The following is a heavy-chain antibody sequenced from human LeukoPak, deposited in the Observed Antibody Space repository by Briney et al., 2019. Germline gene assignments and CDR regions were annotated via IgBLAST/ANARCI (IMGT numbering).Heavy chain of an antibody. J-gene: IGHJ4*02. V-gene: IGHV4-34*01. CDR3: ARGLRNLRIAARGLASTPPFGY. CDR2: INHSGST. CDR1: GGSFSGYY. D-gene: IGHD6-6*01. Sequence: SETLSLTCAVYGGSFSGYYWSWIRQPPGKGLEWIGEINHSGSTNYNPSLKTRVTISVDTSKNQFSLKLSSVTAADTAVYYCARGLRNLRIAARGLASTPPFGYWGQGTLVTVSS.